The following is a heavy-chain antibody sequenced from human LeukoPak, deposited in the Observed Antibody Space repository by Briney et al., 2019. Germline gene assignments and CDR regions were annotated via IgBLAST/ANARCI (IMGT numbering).Heavy chain of an antibody. CDR1: GGSFSGYY. Sequence: ASETLSLTCAVYGGSFSGYYWSWIRQPPGKGLEWIGEINHSRSTNYNPSLKSRVTISVDTSKNQFSLKLSSVTAADTAVYYCARGSRWLRLHYWGQGTLVTVSS. CDR3: ARGSRWLRLHY. V-gene: IGHV4-34*01. J-gene: IGHJ4*02. CDR2: INHSRST. D-gene: IGHD5-12*01.